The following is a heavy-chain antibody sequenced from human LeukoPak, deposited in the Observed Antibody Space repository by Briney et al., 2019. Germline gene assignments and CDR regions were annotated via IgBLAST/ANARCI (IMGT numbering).Heavy chain of an antibody. CDR3: AKDMGHLDYYYYGMDV. CDR1: GFTFDDYA. J-gene: IGHJ6*04. V-gene: IGHV3-9*01. Sequence: GGSLRLSCAASGFTFDDYAMHWVRQAPGKGLEWVSGIRWNSGSIGYADSVKGRFTISRDNAKNSLYLQMNSLRAEDTALYYCAKDMGHLDYYYYGMDVWGKGTTVTVSS. CDR2: IRWNSGSI.